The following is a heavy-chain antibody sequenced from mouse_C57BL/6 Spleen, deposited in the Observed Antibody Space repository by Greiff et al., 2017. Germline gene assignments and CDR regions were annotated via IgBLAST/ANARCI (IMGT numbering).Heavy chain of an antibody. V-gene: IGHV1-39*01. CDR3: ARGIYYGSPYAMDY. D-gene: IGHD1-1*01. Sequence: EVQVVESGPELVKPGASVKLSCKASGYSFTDYNMNWVKQSNGKSLEWIGVINPNYGTTSYNQKFKGKATLTVDQSSSTAYMQLNSLTSEDSAVYYCARGIYYGSPYAMDYWGQGTSVTVSS. J-gene: IGHJ4*01. CDR2: INPNYGTT. CDR1: GYSFTDYN.